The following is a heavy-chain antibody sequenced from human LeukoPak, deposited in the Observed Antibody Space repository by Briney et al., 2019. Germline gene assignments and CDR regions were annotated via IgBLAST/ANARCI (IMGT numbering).Heavy chain of an antibody. CDR2: IYDGGSA. D-gene: IGHD2-2*01. Sequence: PSETLSLTCTVSGASISSNNYYWVWIRQAPGKGLEWIASIYDGGSAYYNPSLNSQVTISVDTSENQFSLKVRSVTAADTAVYYCARQVKVIPAATLDYWGQGTLVPVST. CDR1: GASISSNNYY. CDR3: ARQVKVIPAATLDY. J-gene: IGHJ4*02. V-gene: IGHV4-39*01.